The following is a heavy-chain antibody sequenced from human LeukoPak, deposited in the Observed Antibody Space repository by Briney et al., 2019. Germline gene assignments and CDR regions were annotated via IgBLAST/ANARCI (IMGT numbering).Heavy chain of an antibody. J-gene: IGHJ6*02. CDR2: IYTSGST. CDR3: ARDFPLWFGESPQRYYYGMDV. D-gene: IGHD3-10*01. V-gene: IGHV4-61*02. Sequence: SQTLSLTCTVSGGSISSGSYYWSRIRQPAGKGLEWIGRIYTSGSTNYNPSLKSRVTISVDTSKNQFSLKLSSVTAADTAVYYCARDFPLWFGESPQRYYYGMDVWGQGTTVTVSS. CDR1: GGSISSGSYY.